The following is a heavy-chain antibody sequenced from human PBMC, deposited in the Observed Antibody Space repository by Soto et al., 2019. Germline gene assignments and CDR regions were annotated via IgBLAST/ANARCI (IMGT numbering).Heavy chain of an antibody. D-gene: IGHD3-10*01. CDR2: IYPGDSDT. CDR3: ARRDGSGSYFGFYGMDV. Sequence: EVQLVQSGAEVKKPGESLKIYCKASGYDFTTYWIGWVRQMPGQGLEWMGIIYPGDSDTRYSPSFQGQVTISADKSITTAYLQWRSLKASDSSMYFCARRDGSGSYFGFYGMDVWGQGTTVSVSS. J-gene: IGHJ6*02. CDR1: GYDFTTYW. V-gene: IGHV5-51*01.